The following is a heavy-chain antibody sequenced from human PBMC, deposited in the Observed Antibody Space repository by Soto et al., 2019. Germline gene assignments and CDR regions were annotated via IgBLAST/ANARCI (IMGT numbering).Heavy chain of an antibody. Sequence: SETLSLTCTVSGGSISSGGYYWSWIRQHPGKGLEWIGYIYYSGSTYYNPALKSRVTISVDTSKNQFSLKLSSVTAADTAVYYCARGTWASGSYYTIDYWGQGTLVTVSS. D-gene: IGHD1-26*01. V-gene: IGHV4-31*03. CDR2: IYYSGST. J-gene: IGHJ4*02. CDR3: ARGTWASGSYYTIDY. CDR1: GGSISSGGYY.